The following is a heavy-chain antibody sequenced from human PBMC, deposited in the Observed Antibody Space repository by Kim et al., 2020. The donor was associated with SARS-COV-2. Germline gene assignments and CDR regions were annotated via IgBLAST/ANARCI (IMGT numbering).Heavy chain of an antibody. Sequence: GGSLRLSCAASGFTFSSYGMTWVRQAPGKGLEWVASIKQDGSDKYYVDSVKGRFTISRDNAKNSLFLQMNSLRAEDTAIYYCATTGACSFWGQGALVTVSS. V-gene: IGHV3-7*01. CDR1: GFTFSSYG. CDR2: IKQDGSDK. D-gene: IGHD7-27*01. J-gene: IGHJ4*02. CDR3: ATTGACSF.